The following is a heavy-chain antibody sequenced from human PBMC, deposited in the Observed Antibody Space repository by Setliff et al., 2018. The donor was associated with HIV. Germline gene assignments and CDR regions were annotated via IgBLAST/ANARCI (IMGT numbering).Heavy chain of an antibody. Sequence: PSETLSLTCTVSGGSISSSSYYWGWIRQPPGKGLEWIGSIYYSGSTYYNPSLKSLVTISVDTSKNQFSLKLSSVTAADTAVYYCARDLYSRGWYGLYYYGMDVWGQGTTVTVSS. CDR2: IYYSGST. V-gene: IGHV4-39*07. J-gene: IGHJ6*02. CDR3: ARDLYSRGWYGLYYYGMDV. D-gene: IGHD6-19*01. CDR1: GGSISSSSYY.